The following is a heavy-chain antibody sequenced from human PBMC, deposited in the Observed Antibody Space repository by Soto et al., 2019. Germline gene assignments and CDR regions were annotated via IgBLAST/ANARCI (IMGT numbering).Heavy chain of an antibody. J-gene: IGHJ5*02. V-gene: IGHV3-30-3*01. CDR1: GFTFSSYA. CDR3: ARARYYYDSSGYYLPFGP. CDR2: ISYDGSNK. Sequence: VGSLRLSCVASGFTFSSYAMHWVRQAPGKGLEWVAVISYDGSNKYYADSVKGRFTISRDNAKNSLYLQMNSLRAEDTAVYYCARARYYYDSSGYYLPFGPWGQGTLVTVS. D-gene: IGHD3-22*01.